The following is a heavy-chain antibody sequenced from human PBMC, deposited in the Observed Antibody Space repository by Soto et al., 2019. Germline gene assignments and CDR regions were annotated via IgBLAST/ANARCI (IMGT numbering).Heavy chain of an antibody. V-gene: IGHV1-69*01. Sequence: QVQLVQSGAEVKKPGSSVKVSCKVSGATFRTNPIAWVRQAPGQGLEWMGGIVPMSGTPKYAQKFQARVTTIAAESTGPAYMVLGTLSPELTPIHYCPTKGSGVCPAGGCFSLDFWGQGTLITVSS. CDR1: GATFRTNP. J-gene: IGHJ4*02. CDR2: IVPMSGTP. CDR3: PTKGSGVCPAGGCFSLDF. D-gene: IGHD2-15*01.